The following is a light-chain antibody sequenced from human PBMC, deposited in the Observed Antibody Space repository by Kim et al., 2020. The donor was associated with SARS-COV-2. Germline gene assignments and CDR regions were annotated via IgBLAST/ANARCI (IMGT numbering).Light chain of an antibody. Sequence: SVTPKEQVTITCRPSKSIGKRLHWYQQNPDQSPKLLIRYASQSITGVPPRFSGSGSGTEFTRTINSLEAEDAATYYCQQSGAFLTFGGGTKLDIK. CDR3: QQSGAFLT. CDR2: YAS. CDR1: KSIGKR. J-gene: IGKJ4*01. V-gene: IGKV6-21*02.